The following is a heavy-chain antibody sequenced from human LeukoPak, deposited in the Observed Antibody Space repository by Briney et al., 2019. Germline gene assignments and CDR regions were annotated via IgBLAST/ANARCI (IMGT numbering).Heavy chain of an antibody. Sequence: GGSLRLSCAASGFTFSSYAMHWVRQAPGKGLEWVAVISYDGSNKYYADSVKGRFTISRDNSKNTLYLQMNSLRAEDTAVYYCASLGYSDYETLPLGQQLLNPHYYYYGMDVWGQGTTVTVSS. D-gene: IGHD5-12*01. V-gene: IGHV3-30*04. J-gene: IGHJ6*02. CDR2: ISYDGSNK. CDR1: GFTFSSYA. CDR3: ASLGYSDYETLPLGQQLLNPHYYYYGMDV.